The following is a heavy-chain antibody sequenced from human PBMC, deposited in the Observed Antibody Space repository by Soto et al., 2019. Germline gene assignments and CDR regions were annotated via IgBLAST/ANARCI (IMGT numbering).Heavy chain of an antibody. CDR3: GHFGNITIGRRAFADY. V-gene: IGHV2-5*02. CDR2: IYWDDDK. Sequence: QITLKESGPALVKPTQTLTLTCTFSGFSLNTIGVGVGWIRQPPGKALEWLALIYWDDDKSYSPSLKSRLTVTQVTSKTQVVLIMTNMDPVDTATYYCGHFGNITIGRRAFADYWGQGALVCVS. D-gene: IGHD3-10*01. CDR1: GFSLNTIGVG. J-gene: IGHJ4*02.